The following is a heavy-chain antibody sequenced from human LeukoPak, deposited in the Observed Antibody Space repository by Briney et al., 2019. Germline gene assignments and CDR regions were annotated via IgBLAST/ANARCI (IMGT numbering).Heavy chain of an antibody. V-gene: IGHV4-59*01. D-gene: IGHD2-15*01. CDR3: ARETLGCSGDTRYGYYLDY. CDR2: ISYTGNI. Sequence: PSETLSLTCTVSGGSMRSYYWSWIRQPPGKGLEWIGFISYTGNIHDNPSLKSRLTIAIDTPRNQFSLKLSSVTAADTAVYYCARETLGCSGDTRYGYYLDYWGQGTLVTVSS. CDR1: GGSMRSYY. J-gene: IGHJ4*02.